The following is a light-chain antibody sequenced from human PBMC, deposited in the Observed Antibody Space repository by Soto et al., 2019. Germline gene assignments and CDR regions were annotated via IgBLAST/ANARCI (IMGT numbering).Light chain of an antibody. J-gene: IGKJ2*01. CDR1: QSVSSSY. CDR2: GAS. V-gene: IGKV3-20*01. Sequence: EIVLTQSPGTLSLSPGERATLSCRASQSVSSSYLAWYQQKPGQAPRLLIYGASSRATGIPDRFSGSGSGIDFTLTISRLEPEDFAVYYCQQYGSSPRYTCGQGTKLEIK. CDR3: QQYGSSPRYT.